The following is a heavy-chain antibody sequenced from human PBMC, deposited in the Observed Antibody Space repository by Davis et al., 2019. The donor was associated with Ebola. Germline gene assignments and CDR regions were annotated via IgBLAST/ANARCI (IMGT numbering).Heavy chain of an antibody. CDR1: GFTVSSNY. Sequence: GGSLRLSCAASGFTVSSNYMSWVRQAPGKGLEWVSVIYSGGSTYYADSVKGRFTISRDNAKNSLYLQMNSLRAEDTAVYYCARDWPIDVVVVAATFDYWGQGTLVTVSS. CDR3: ARDWPIDVVVVAATFDY. CDR2: IYSGGST. D-gene: IGHD2-15*01. V-gene: IGHV3-53*01. J-gene: IGHJ4*02.